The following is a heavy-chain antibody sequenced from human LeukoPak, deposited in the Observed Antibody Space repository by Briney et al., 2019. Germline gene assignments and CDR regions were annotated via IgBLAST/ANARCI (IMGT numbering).Heavy chain of an antibody. Sequence: SETLSLTCTVSGGSVSSGSYYWSWIRQPPGKGLEWIGYIYYSGITNYKPSLKSRVIISLVTSKNQFSLKLSSVTAADTAVYYCARDTYYDSSGRYWYFDLWGRGTLVTVSS. V-gene: IGHV4-61*01. J-gene: IGHJ2*01. CDR3: ARDTYYDSSGRYWYFDL. CDR2: IYYSGIT. D-gene: IGHD3-22*01. CDR1: GGSVSSGSYY.